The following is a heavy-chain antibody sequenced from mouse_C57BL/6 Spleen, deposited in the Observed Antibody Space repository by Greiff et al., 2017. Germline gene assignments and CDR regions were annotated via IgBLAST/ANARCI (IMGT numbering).Heavy chain of an antibody. CDR3: AKYDYDGGDWYFDV. V-gene: IGHV2-5*01. J-gene: IGHJ1*03. CDR2: IWRGGST. D-gene: IGHD2-4*01. CDR1: GFSLTSYG. Sequence: VQLQQSGPGLVQPSQSLSITCTVSGFSLTSYGVHWVRQSPGKGLEWLGVIWRGGSTDYNAAFMSRLSITKDNSKSQVFFKMNSLQADDTAIYYCAKYDYDGGDWYFDVWGTGTTVTVSS.